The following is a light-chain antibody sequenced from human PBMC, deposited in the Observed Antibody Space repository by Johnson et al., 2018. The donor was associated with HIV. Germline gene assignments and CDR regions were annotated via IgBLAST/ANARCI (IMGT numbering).Light chain of an antibody. Sequence: QSVLTQPPSVSAAPGQKVTVSCSGSSSNIENNFVSWYQQLPGTAPKLLIYEDNKRPSGIPDRFSGSKSGTSTTLGITGLQTGDEADYYCGTWDGSLSAGVFGTGTKVTVL. CDR3: GTWDGSLSAGV. V-gene: IGLV1-51*02. CDR1: SSNIENNF. J-gene: IGLJ1*01. CDR2: EDN.